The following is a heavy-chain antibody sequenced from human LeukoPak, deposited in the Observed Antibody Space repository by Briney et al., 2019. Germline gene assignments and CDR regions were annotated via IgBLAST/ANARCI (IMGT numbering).Heavy chain of an antibody. V-gene: IGHV4-31*03. CDR3: ARESAGSGVDY. J-gene: IGHJ4*02. D-gene: IGHD3-10*01. CDR2: IYYSGST. Sequence: SETLSLTCTVSGGSISSGGYYWSWIRQHPGKGLEWIGYIYYSGSTYYNPSLKSRVTISVDTPKNQFSLKLSSVTAADTAVYYCARESAGSGVDYWGQGTLVTVSS. CDR1: GGSISSGGYY.